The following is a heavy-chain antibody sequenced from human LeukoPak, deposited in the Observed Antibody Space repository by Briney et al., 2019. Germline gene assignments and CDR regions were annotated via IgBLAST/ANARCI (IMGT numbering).Heavy chain of an antibody. CDR2: IYPRDSDT. D-gene: IGHD3-10*01. CDR1: GYSFTSYW. CDR3: ARHEGSYGSGSYYADS. V-gene: IGHV5-51*01. Sequence: GESLKISCKGSGYSFTSYWIGWVRQMPGKGLEWMGIIYPRDSDTRYSPSFQGQVTISADTSINTAYLQWSSLKASDTAMYYCARHEGSYGSGSYYADSWGQGTLVTVSS. J-gene: IGHJ4*02.